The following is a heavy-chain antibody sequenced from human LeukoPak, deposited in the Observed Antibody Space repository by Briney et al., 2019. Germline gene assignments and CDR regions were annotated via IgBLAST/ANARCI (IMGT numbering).Heavy chain of an antibody. CDR3: VKDSSVPYGITE. Sequence: GGSLRHSCAASGFTFSKYAMSWVRQAPGKGLEWVSAISPSDGNTFYADSVKGRYTISRDNSKNTLSLQMNSLRAEDTALYYCVKDSSVPYGITEWGQGTLVTVSS. D-gene: IGHD4-17*01. J-gene: IGHJ4*02. CDR1: GFTFSKYA. CDR2: ISPSDGNT. V-gene: IGHV3-23*01.